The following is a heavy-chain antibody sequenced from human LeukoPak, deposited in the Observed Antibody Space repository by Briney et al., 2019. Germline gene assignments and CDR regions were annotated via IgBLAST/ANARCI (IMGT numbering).Heavy chain of an antibody. Sequence: ASVKVSCKASGGTFSSYAISWVRQAPGQGLEWMGGIIPIFGTANYAQKFQGRVTITADESTSTAYMELSSLRSEDTAVYYCARTLQWLLDSVGMDVWGQGTTVTVSS. D-gene: IGHD6-19*01. CDR2: IIPIFGTA. CDR1: GGTFSSYA. V-gene: IGHV1-69*13. J-gene: IGHJ6*02. CDR3: ARTLQWLLDSVGMDV.